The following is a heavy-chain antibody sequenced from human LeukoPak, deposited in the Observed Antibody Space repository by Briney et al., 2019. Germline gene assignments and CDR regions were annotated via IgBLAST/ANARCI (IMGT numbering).Heavy chain of an antibody. Sequence: SETLSLTCTVSGYSISSGYYWGWIRQPPGKGLEWIGSIYHSGSTYYNPSLKSRVTISVDTSKNQFSLKLSSVTAADTAVYYCAREMYYYDSSGEEFDPWGQGTLVTVSS. CDR3: AREMYYYDSSGEEFDP. CDR1: GYSISSGYY. CDR2: IYHSGST. J-gene: IGHJ5*02. V-gene: IGHV4-38-2*02. D-gene: IGHD3-22*01.